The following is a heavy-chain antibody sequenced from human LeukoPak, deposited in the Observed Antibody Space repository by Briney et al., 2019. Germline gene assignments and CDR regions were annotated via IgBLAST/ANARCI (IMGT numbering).Heavy chain of an antibody. CDR1: GYTFTSYA. CDR2: INTNTGNP. J-gene: IGHJ6*02. CDR3: AKHSGYDYRDYYYYYGMDV. Sequence: GASVTVSCKASGYTFTSYAMNWVRQAPGQGLEWMGWINTNTGNPTYAQGFTGRFVFSLDTSVSTAYPQISSLKAEDTAVYYCAKHSGYDYRDYYYYYGMDVWGQGTTVTVSS. D-gene: IGHD5-12*01. V-gene: IGHV7-4-1*02.